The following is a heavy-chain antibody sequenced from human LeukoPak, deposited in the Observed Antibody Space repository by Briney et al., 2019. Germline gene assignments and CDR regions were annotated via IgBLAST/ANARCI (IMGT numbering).Heavy chain of an antibody. CDR1: GFTFSSYA. V-gene: IGHV3-30-3*01. CDR2: ISYDGSNK. CDR3: ARDLTGIYDFWSGPTDY. D-gene: IGHD3-3*01. J-gene: IGHJ4*02. Sequence: PGGSLRLSCAASGFTFSSYAMHWVRQAPGKGLEWVAVISYDGSNKYYADSVKGRFTISRDNSKNTLYLQMNSLRAEDTAVYYCARDLTGIYDFWSGPTDYWGQGTLVTVSS.